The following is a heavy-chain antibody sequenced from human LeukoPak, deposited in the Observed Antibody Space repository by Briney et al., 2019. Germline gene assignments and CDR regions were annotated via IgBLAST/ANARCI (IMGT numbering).Heavy chain of an antibody. D-gene: IGHD3-16*01. Sequence: ASVKVSCKASGYTFTSYDINWVRQATGQGLEWMGWMNPNSGNTGYAQKFQGRVTMTRDTSTSTVYMELSSLRSEDTAVYYCARGPGGNRNWYFDLWGRGTLVTVSS. J-gene: IGHJ2*01. V-gene: IGHV1-8*01. CDR2: MNPNSGNT. CDR1: GYTFTSYD. CDR3: ARGPGGNRNWYFDL.